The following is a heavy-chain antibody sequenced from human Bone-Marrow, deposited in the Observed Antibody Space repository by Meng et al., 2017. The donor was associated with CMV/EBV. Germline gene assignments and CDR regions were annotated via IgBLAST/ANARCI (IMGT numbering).Heavy chain of an antibody. D-gene: IGHD2-2*01. CDR2: ISAYNGNT. CDR3: ARDRRLINRGYCSSTSCNDAFDI. CDR1: GYTFTSYG. Sequence: ASVKVSCKASGYTFTSYGISWVRQAPGQGLEWMGWISAYNGNTNYAQKLQGRVTMTTDTSTSTAYMELRSLRSDDTAVYYCARDRRLINRGYCSSTSCNDAFDIWAQGTMVTVPS. J-gene: IGHJ3*02. V-gene: IGHV1-18*01.